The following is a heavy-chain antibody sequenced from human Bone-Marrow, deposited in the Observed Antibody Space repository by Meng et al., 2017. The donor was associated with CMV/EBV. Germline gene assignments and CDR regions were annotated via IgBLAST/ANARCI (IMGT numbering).Heavy chain of an antibody. CDR2: ISYDGSNK. CDR1: GFTFSSYA. V-gene: IGHV3-30*04. D-gene: IGHD3-3*01. J-gene: IGHJ6*02. CDR3: ARNIDYDFWSSYHYGMDV. Sequence: GGSLRLSCAASGFTFSSYAMHWVRQAPGKGLEWVAVISYDGSNKYYADSVKGRFTISRDNSKNTLYLQMNSLRAEDTAVYYCARNIDYDFWSSYHYGMDVWGQGTTVTVSS.